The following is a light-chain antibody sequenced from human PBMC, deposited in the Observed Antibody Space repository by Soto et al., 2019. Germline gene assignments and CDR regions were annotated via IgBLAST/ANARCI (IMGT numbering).Light chain of an antibody. Sequence: DIMMTQSPDSLAVSLGERATINCKSSQSVLYTSNNKNYLAWYQQKPGQSPKLLIYWASTRESGVPDRFSGSGSGTDFTLSISGLQAEDVAVYYCQQYYVGPPTFGQGTKVDIK. CDR1: QSVLYTSNNKNY. CDR2: WAS. V-gene: IGKV4-1*01. CDR3: QQYYVGPPT. J-gene: IGKJ1*01.